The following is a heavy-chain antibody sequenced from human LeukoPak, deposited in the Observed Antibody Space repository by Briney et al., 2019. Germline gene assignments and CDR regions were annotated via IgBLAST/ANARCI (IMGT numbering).Heavy chain of an antibody. V-gene: IGHV3-49*04. CDR1: GFTFGDYA. D-gene: IGHD2-15*01. J-gene: IGHJ5*02. Sequence: SGGSLRLSCTASGFTFGDYAMSWVRQAPGKGLEWVGFIRSKAYGGTTEYAASVKGRFTISRDDSKSIAYLQMNSLKTEDTAVYYCTRGPSIRRTQYCSGGSCYFWFGPWGQGTLVTVSS. CDR2: IRSKAYGGTT. CDR3: TRGPSIRRTQYCSGGSCYFWFGP.